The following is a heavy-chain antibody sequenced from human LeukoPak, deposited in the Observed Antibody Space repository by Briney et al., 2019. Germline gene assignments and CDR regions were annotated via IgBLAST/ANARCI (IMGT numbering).Heavy chain of an antibody. CDR1: GFTFSSYS. CDR3: ASPSTMVRGVYGDAFDN. V-gene: IGHV3-21*01. Sequence: GGSLRLSCAASGFTFSSYSMNWVRQAPGKGLEWVSSISSSSSYIYYADSVKGRLTISRDNAKNSLYLQMNSLRAEDTAVYYCASPSTMVRGVYGDAFDNWGQGTMVTVSS. CDR2: ISSSSSYI. J-gene: IGHJ3*02. D-gene: IGHD3-10*01.